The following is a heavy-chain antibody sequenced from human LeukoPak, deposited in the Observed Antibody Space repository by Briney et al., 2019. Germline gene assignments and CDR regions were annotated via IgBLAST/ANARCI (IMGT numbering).Heavy chain of an antibody. CDR2: IYHSGST. Sequence: SETLSLTCTVSGYSISSGYYWGWIRQPPGKGLEWIGSIYHSGSTYYNPSLKSRVTISVDTSKNQFSLKLSSVTAADTAVYYCASMLGVYAIGSDYFDYWGQGTLVTVSS. CDR3: ASMLGVYAIGSDYFDY. D-gene: IGHD2-8*02. V-gene: IGHV4-38-2*02. CDR1: GYSISSGYY. J-gene: IGHJ4*02.